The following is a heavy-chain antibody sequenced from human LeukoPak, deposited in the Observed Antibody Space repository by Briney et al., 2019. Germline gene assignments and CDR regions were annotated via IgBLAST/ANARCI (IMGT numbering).Heavy chain of an antibody. CDR3: ARATSSGWPFDY. CDR1: GGTFSSYA. CDR2: IIPIFGTA. D-gene: IGHD6-19*01. V-gene: IGHV1-69*13. Sequence: VASVKVSCKASGGTFSSYAISWVRQAPGQGLEWMGGIIPIFGTANYAQKFQGRVTITADESTSTAYMELSSLRSEDTAVYYCARATSSGWPFDYWGQGTLVTVSS. J-gene: IGHJ4*02.